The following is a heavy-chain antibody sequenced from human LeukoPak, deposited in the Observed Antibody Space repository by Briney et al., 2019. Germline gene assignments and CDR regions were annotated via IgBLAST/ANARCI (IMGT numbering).Heavy chain of an antibody. V-gene: IGHV4-4*02. D-gene: IGHD2-15*01. J-gene: IGHJ4*02. Sequence: ASGTLSLTCVVSGGSISSSNWWSWVRHPPGKGLEWIGEIYHSGSTNYNPSLKSRVTISVDRSKNQFSLRLSSVTAADTAVYYCARRGYCSGGSCFPFDYWGQGTLVTVSS. CDR1: GGSISSSNW. CDR2: IYHSGST. CDR3: ARRGYCSGGSCFPFDY.